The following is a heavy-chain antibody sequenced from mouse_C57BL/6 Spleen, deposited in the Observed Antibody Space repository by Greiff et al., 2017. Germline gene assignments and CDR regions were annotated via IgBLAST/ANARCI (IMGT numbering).Heavy chain of an antibody. CDR3: ARRGSNYDY. Sequence: VQLQQSGPVLVKPGASVKMSCKASGYTFTDYYMNWVKQSHGKSLEWIGVINPYNGGTSYNQKFKGKATLTVDKSSSTAYMELNSLTSEDSAVYYCARRGSNYDYWGQGTTLTVSS. CDR1: GYTFTDYY. J-gene: IGHJ2*01. CDR2: INPYNGGT. V-gene: IGHV1-19*01. D-gene: IGHD2-5*01.